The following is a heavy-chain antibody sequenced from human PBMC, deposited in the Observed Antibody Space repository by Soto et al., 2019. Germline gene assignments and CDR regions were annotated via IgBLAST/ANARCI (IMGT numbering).Heavy chain of an antibody. CDR2: IFYTGST. V-gene: IGHV4-59*01. D-gene: IGHD6-19*01. CDR1: GGSMSGYY. Sequence: SETLSLTCTVSGGSMSGYYWTWIRQTPGKGLEWIGYIFYTGSTNYNPSLRSRVTISVDTSKNQFSLKLSSVTTADTAMYYCARVGRSGWSPDYWGQGTLGTSPQ. CDR3: ARVGRSGWSPDY. J-gene: IGHJ4*02.